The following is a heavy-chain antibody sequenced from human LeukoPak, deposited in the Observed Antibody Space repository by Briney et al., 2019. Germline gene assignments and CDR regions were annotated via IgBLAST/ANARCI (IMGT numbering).Heavy chain of an antibody. CDR1: GFTFSSYA. CDR2: ISGSGGST. CDR3: AKEMEDCSGGSRYALYYYYGMDV. J-gene: IGHJ6*02. Sequence: GGSLRLSCAASGFTFSSYAMSWVRQAPGKGLEWVSAISGSGGSTYYADSVKGRFTISRDNSKNTLYLQMNSLRAEDTAVYYCAKEMEDCSGGSRYALYYYYGMDVWGQGTTVTISS. V-gene: IGHV3-23*01. D-gene: IGHD2-15*01.